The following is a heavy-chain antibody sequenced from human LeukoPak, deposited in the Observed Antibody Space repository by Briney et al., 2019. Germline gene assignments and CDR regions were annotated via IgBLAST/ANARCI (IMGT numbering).Heavy chain of an antibody. CDR3: TRVYPDTAMASSFDY. Sequence: PGGSLRLSCAASGFTFSSYAMSWVRQAPGKGLEWVSAISGSGGSTYYADSVKGRFTISRDNSKNTLYLQMNSLKTEDTAVYYCTRVYPDTAMASSFDYWGQGTLVTVSS. D-gene: IGHD5-18*01. V-gene: IGHV3-23*01. CDR2: ISGSGGST. CDR1: GFTFSSYA. J-gene: IGHJ4*02.